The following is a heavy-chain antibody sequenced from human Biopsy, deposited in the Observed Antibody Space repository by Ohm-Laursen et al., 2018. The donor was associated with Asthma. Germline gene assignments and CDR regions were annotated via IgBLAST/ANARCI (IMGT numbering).Heavy chain of an antibody. D-gene: IGHD4-17*01. CDR2: ISSSSSTI. Sequence: SLRLSCAASGFTFSSYSMNWVRQAPGKGLEWVSYISSSSSTIYYADSVKGRFTISRDNAKNPLYLQMNSLRDEGTAVYYCARPRWGPYGYWGQGTLVTVSS. CDR3: ARPRWGPYGY. J-gene: IGHJ4*02. CDR1: GFTFSSYS. V-gene: IGHV3-48*02.